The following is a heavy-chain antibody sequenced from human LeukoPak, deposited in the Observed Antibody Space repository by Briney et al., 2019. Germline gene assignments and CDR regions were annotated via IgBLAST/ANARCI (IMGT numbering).Heavy chain of an antibody. Sequence: GGSLRLSCAASGFTFSSYAMSWVRQTPGKGLEWVSAISGSGGSTYYADSVKGRFTISRDNFKNTLFLQMDSLRAEDTAPYYCAKVHYCSGGSCYSGPRGHYFDYWGQGTLVTVSS. CDR1: GFTFSSYA. CDR2: ISGSGGST. V-gene: IGHV3-23*01. CDR3: AKVHYCSGGSCYSGPRGHYFDY. J-gene: IGHJ4*02. D-gene: IGHD2-15*01.